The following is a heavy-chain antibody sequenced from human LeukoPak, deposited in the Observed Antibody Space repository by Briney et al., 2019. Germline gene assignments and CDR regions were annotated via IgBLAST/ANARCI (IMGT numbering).Heavy chain of an antibody. J-gene: IGHJ4*02. CDR3: AGAVVAEQKGGFDY. CDR2: INPSGGSA. Sequence: ASVRVSCKASGYTFTDYYTHWMRQAPGQGLEWMALINPSGGSASYAQKFQGRVTMTRDTSTSTVYMELSSLRSEDTAVYYCAGAVVAEQKGGFDYWGQGTLVTVSS. CDR1: GYTFTDYY. V-gene: IGHV1-46*01. D-gene: IGHD2-15*01.